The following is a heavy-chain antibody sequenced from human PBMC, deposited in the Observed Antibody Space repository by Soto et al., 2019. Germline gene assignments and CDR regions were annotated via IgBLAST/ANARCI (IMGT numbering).Heavy chain of an antibody. D-gene: IGHD2-8*02. V-gene: IGHV1-24*01. CDR2: FDPVEAET. CDR3: ATTYFFDSTGPAIDS. J-gene: IGHJ4*02. Sequence: ASVKVSCKVSGYSLTELSMHGVRQAPGKGLEWMGGFDPVEAETSYAEKFQGRVTMTDDASTDTAILELSSLRSEDTAMYYCATTYFFDSTGPAIDSWGQGPLVTVSS. CDR1: GYSLTELS.